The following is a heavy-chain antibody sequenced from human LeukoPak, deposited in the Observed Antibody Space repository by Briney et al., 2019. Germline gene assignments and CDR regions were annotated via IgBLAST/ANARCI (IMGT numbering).Heavy chain of an antibody. V-gene: IGHV1-18*01. J-gene: IGHJ4*02. D-gene: IGHD3-22*01. CDR1: GYIFTNYG. CDR2: INVYNGDT. CDR3: ARDPPKYDGRPSNDHFDY. Sequence: ASVKVSCKASGYIFTNYGISWVRQAPGQGLEWMGWINVYNGDTIYAQNLQGRVAMTTDTSTTTAYMELRSLTSDDTAVYYCARDPPKYDGRPSNDHFDYWGQGTLVTVSS.